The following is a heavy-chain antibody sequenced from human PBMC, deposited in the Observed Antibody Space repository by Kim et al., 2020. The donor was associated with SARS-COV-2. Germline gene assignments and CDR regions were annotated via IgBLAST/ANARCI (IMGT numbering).Heavy chain of an antibody. J-gene: IGHJ5*02. D-gene: IGHD6-13*01. CDR3: ARKKESSRWYGGGWFDP. CDR2: ISAYNGNT. CDR1: GYTFTSYG. V-gene: IGHV1-18*01. Sequence: ASVKVSCKASGYTFTSYGISWVRQAPGQGLEWMGWISAYNGNTNYAQKLRGRVTMTTDTSTSTAYMELRSLRSDDTAVYYCARKKESSRWYGGGWFDPWGQGTLVTVSS.